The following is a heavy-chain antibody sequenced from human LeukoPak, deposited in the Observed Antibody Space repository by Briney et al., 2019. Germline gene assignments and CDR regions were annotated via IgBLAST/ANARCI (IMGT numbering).Heavy chain of an antibody. CDR1: GYTFTGYG. D-gene: IGHD4-17*01. CDR2: ISAYNGNT. CDR3: ANLFVGDYGVDDGDAFDI. J-gene: IGHJ3*02. Sequence: GASVKVSCKASGYTFTGYGISWVRQAPGQGLEWMGWISAYNGNTNYAQKLQGRVTMTTDTSTSTAYMELRSLRSDDTAVYYCANLFVGDYGVDDGDAFDIWGQGTMVTVSS. V-gene: IGHV1-18*01.